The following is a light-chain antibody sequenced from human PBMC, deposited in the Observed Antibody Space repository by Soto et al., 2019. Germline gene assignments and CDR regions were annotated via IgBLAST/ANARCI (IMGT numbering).Light chain of an antibody. CDR2: DNI. Sequence: QSALTQPPSVSAAPGQKVTISCSGSRSNIGDNYVSWYQHLPGTAPKLLIYDNIERPSGIPDRFSASKSGTSATLGITGLQTGDEADYYCGTWDSSLSAAVFGGGTKLTVL. CDR1: RSNIGDNY. CDR3: GTWDSSLSAAV. V-gene: IGLV1-51*01. J-gene: IGLJ7*01.